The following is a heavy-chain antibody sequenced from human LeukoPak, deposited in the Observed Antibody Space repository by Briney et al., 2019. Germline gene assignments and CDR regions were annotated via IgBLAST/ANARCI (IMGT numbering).Heavy chain of an antibody. CDR1: GYPFTKWE. Sequence: ASVKISCKTSGYPFTKWEINWGRQPAGQGLEWLGWVHPDNGNTYYAQRYRGRVTMTRDTSTTTAYMELSGLISNDTGVYFCATGPRNDPWGQGTLVTVSS. D-gene: IGHD1-14*01. J-gene: IGHJ5*02. V-gene: IGHV1-8*01. CDR3: ATGPRNDP. CDR2: VHPDNGNT.